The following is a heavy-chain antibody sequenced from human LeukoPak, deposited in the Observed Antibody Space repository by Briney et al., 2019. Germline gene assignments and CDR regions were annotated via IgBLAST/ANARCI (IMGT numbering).Heavy chain of an antibody. V-gene: IGHV3-74*01. CDR3: ARDGYCSSTSCYYFDY. CDR2: INSDGSST. D-gene: IGHD2-2*01. CDR1: GFTFSNYW. J-gene: IGHJ4*02. Sequence: GGSLRLTCAASGFTFSNYWIHWVRQAPGKGLVWVSRINSDGSSTSYADSVKGRFTISRDNAKNTLYLQMNSLRAEDTAVYYCARDGYCSSTSCYYFDYWGQGTLVTVSS.